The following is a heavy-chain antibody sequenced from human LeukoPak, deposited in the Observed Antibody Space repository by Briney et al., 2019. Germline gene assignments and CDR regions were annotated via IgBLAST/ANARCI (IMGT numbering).Heavy chain of an antibody. V-gene: IGHV3-48*03. CDR2: LNSGATSE. CDR3: ARDRGYCSSTSCLPFYYYGMDV. Sequence: SGGSLRLSCTASGFIFSNFEMDWVRKSPGRGQQCVAYLNSGATSEYYADSEKGRFTISRDNAKNSLYLQMNSLRAEDTAVYYCARDRGYCSSTSCLPFYYYGMDVWGKGTTVTVSS. CDR1: GFIFSNFE. D-gene: IGHD2-2*01. J-gene: IGHJ6*04.